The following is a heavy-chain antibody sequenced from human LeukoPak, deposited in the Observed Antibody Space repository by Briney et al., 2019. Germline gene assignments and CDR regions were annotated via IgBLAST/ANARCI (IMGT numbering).Heavy chain of an antibody. D-gene: IGHD4-11*01. J-gene: IGHJ6*03. CDR1: GYTFTSYY. CDR2: INPSGGST. V-gene: IGHV1-46*01. Sequence: GASVKVSCKASGYTFTSYYMHWVRQAPGQGLEWMGIINPSGGSTSYAQKFQGRVTMTRDTSTSTVYMELSSLRSEDTAVYYCARVSHSPLGDYSNLNRGYYYMDVWGKGTTVTVSS. CDR3: ARVSHSPLGDYSNLNRGYYYMDV.